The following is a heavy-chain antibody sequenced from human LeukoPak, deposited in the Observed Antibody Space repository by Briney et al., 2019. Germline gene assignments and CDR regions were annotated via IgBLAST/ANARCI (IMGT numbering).Heavy chain of an antibody. D-gene: IGHD1-14*01. V-gene: IGHV3-7*01. CDR2: IKQDGSEK. CDR1: GFTFRNYL. Sequence: GGSPRLSCAASGFTFRNYLMNWVRQAPGKGLEWVANIKQDGSEKYYVDSVKGGFTISRDNARNSVHLQMNSLRVEDTAVYYCMRNRLVGGADPWGQGTLVTVSS. CDR3: MRNRLVGGADP. J-gene: IGHJ5*02.